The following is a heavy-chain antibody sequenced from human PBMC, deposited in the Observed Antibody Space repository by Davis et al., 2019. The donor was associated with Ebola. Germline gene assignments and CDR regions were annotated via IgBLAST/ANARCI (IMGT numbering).Heavy chain of an antibody. D-gene: IGHD2-2*01. CDR2: ISGYDGYT. V-gene: IGHV1-18*01. CDR3: ARGVVPGVIGYYYMYV. J-gene: IGHJ6*03. Sequence: ASVKVSCKASGYTFSSYGIIWVRQAPGQGLEWMGWISGYDGYTNYAEKVQGRVTLSTDTSTSTAYMELRSLRSDDTAVYYCARGVVPGVIGYYYMYVWGKGTTVTVS. CDR1: GYTFSSYG.